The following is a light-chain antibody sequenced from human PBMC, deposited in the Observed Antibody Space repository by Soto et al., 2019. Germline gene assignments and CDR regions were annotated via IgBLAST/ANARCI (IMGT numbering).Light chain of an antibody. CDR3: QQYNNWPPA. CDR2: GAS. V-gene: IGKV3-15*01. CDR1: QSVSSN. Sequence: EIVMTQSPATLSVSPGERATHSCRASQSVSSNLAWYQQKPGQAPRLLIYGASTRATGIPARFSGSGSGTEFTLTISSLQSEDFAVYYCQQYNNWPPAFGGGTKVEIK. J-gene: IGKJ4*01.